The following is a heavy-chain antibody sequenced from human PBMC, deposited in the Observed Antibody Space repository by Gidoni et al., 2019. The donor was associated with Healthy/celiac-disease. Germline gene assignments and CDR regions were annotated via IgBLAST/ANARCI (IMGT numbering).Heavy chain of an antibody. D-gene: IGHD6-13*01. V-gene: IGHV4-34*01. CDR3: ARGGYSSSWYAPYYYYYGMDV. CDR2: INHSGST. CDR1: VGSFSGYY. J-gene: IGHJ6*02. Sequence: QVQLQQWGAGLLKPSETLSLTCAVYVGSFSGYYWSWIRQPPGKGLEWIGEINHSGSTNYNPSLKSRVTISVDTSKNQFSLKLSSVTAADTAVYYCARGGYSSSWYAPYYYYYGMDVWGQGTTVTVSS.